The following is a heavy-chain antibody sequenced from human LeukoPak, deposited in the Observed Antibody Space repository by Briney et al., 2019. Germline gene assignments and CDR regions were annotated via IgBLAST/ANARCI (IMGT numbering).Heavy chain of an antibody. CDR2: INPNSGGT. CDR3: ARDRKAGGYFSY. CDR1: GYTFTGYY. V-gene: IGHV1-2*02. D-gene: IGHD5-18*01. J-gene: IGHJ4*02. Sequence: ASGKVSCKASGYTFTGYYMHWVRQAPGQGLEWMGWINPNSGGTNYAQKFQGRVTMTRDTSISTAYMELSRLRSDDTAVYYCARDRKAGGYFSYWGQGTLVTVSS.